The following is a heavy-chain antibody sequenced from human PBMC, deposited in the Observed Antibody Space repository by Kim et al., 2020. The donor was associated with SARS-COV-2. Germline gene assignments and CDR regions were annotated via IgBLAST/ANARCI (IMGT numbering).Heavy chain of an antibody. Sequence: DSVKGRFTISRDNSKNTLYLQMNSLRAEDTAVYYCARGSNPIVVVITSDYWGQGTLVTVSS. CDR3: ARGSNPIVVVITSDY. V-gene: IGHV3-30*01. J-gene: IGHJ4*02. D-gene: IGHD3-22*01.